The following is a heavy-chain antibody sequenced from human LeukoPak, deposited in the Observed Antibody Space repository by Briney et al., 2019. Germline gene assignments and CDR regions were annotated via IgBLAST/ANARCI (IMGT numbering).Heavy chain of an antibody. CDR1: GGSISSYF. Sequence: SETLSLTCTVSGGSISSYFWSWIRQPPGQGLEWIGYIYDSGSTNYNPSLKSRVTISVDTSRNQFSLKLNSVTAADTAVYYCAREAFCGGDCYSGFDYWGQGTLVTVSS. CDR2: IYDSGST. V-gene: IGHV4-59*01. D-gene: IGHD2-21*02. J-gene: IGHJ4*02. CDR3: AREAFCGGDCYSGFDY.